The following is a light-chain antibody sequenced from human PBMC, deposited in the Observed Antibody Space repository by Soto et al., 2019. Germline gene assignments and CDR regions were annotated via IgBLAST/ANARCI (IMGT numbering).Light chain of an antibody. CDR1: SSNIGAGYP. J-gene: IGLJ1*01. CDR2: GNT. CDR3: QSYDSSLSGRV. V-gene: IGLV1-40*01. Sequence: QSALTQPPSVSGAPGQRITISCTGSSSNIGAGYPVHWYQQLPGTAPKLLIFGNTIRPSGVPDRFSGSRSGLAITGLQAEDEADYYCQSYDSSLSGRVFGTGTKVTVL.